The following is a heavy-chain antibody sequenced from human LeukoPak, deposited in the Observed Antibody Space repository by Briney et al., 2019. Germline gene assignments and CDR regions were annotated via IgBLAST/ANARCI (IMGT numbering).Heavy chain of an antibody. Sequence: SETLSLTCTVSGGSISSYSWNWIRQPPGKGLEWIGRIYSGGSTNYNPSLKSRVTISVDTSKNQFSLKLSSVTAADTAVYYCARVPITMIVVDIWGQGTMVTVSS. CDR2: IYSGGST. J-gene: IGHJ3*02. CDR1: GGSISSYS. V-gene: IGHV4-4*07. D-gene: IGHD3-22*01. CDR3: ARVPITMIVVDI.